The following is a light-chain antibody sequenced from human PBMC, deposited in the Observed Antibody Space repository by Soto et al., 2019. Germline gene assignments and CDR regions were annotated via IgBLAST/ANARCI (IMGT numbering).Light chain of an antibody. J-gene: IGKJ1*01. CDR3: QQYGRSPPSWT. V-gene: IGKV3-20*01. Sequence: ETVLTQSPGTLSLSPGESATLSCRASQSVSNSYLAWYQQKPGQAPRLLIYGASSRATGIPDRFSGSGSGTAFTLTISRLETEDFAVYYCQQYGRSPPSWTFGQGTKVEIK. CDR1: QSVSNSY. CDR2: GAS.